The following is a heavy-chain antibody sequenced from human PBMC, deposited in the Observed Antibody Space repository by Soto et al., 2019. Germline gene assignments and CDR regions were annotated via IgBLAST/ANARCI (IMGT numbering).Heavy chain of an antibody. V-gene: IGHV4-39*07. J-gene: IGHJ5*02. D-gene: IGHD3-22*01. Sequence: SETLSLTCTVSGGSMSRSSDNGGWIRQPPGKGLEWIGNIYYSGSTYYNPSLKSRVTISVDRSKNQFSLKLSSVTAADTAVYYCARGIHHYYDSSGYLNWFDPWGQGTLVTVSS. CDR2: IYYSGST. CDR1: GGSMSRSSDN. CDR3: ARGIHHYYDSSGYLNWFDP.